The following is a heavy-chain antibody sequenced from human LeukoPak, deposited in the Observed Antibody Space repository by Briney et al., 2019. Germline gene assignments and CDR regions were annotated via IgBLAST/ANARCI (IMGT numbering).Heavy chain of an antibody. J-gene: IGHJ4*02. Sequence: GGSLRLSCAASGNYWMHWVRQAPGKGLVWVSHINGDGSWTTYADSVKGRFTISKDNAKNTVYLQMNNLRAEDTAVYYCVSFYETYWGRGTLDTVSS. V-gene: IGHV3-74*01. CDR3: VSFYETY. CDR1: GNYW. D-gene: IGHD2-2*01. CDR2: INGDGSWT.